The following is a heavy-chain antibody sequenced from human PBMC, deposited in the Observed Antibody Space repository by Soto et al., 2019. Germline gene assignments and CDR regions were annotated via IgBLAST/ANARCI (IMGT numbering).Heavy chain of an antibody. D-gene: IGHD3-22*01. CDR3: ARDGYYYDMNDYYPFDL. CDR2: ISVHNGNT. J-gene: IGHJ4*02. Sequence: QVQLVQSGAEVKKPGASVKVSCKASGYTFINYGVSWVRQAPGQGLEWLGWISVHNGNTNYAQNFQDRVTMTTDTSTTTAYMELRRLRSDDTAVYYCARDGYYYDMNDYYPFDLWGQGTLVTVSS. CDR1: GYTFINYG. V-gene: IGHV1-18*01.